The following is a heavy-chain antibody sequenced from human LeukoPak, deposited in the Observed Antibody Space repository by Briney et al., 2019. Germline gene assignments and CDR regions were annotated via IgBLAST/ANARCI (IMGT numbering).Heavy chain of an antibody. Sequence: GGSLRLSCAASGFTFSGYALHWVRQSSGKGLEWVGRIRSKTYNYATAYAESVKGRFTISRDDSRNTAYLQMNSLKTEDTAVYYCNRLDTIVTGPAWGKGTLVTVSS. CDR3: NRLDTIVTGPA. CDR2: IRSKTYNYAT. D-gene: IGHD3-16*02. J-gene: IGHJ5*02. V-gene: IGHV3-73*01. CDR1: GFTFSGYA.